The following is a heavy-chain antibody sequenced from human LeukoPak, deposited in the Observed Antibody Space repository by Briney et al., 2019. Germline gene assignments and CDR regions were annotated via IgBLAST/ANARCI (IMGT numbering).Heavy chain of an antibody. D-gene: IGHD6-13*01. Sequence: GGSLRLSCAASGFPFSSYWMHWVRQAPGRGLEWVSAISGSGGSTYYADSVKGRFTISRDNSKNTLYLQMSSLRAEDTAVYYCAKDQPRIAAAGTDDYWGQGTLVTVSS. J-gene: IGHJ4*02. V-gene: IGHV3-23*01. CDR1: GFPFSSYW. CDR2: ISGSGGST. CDR3: AKDQPRIAAAGTDDY.